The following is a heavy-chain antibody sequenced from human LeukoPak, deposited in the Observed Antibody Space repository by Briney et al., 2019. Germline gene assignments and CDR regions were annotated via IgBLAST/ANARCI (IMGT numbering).Heavy chain of an antibody. J-gene: IGHJ4*02. Sequence: PGGSLRLSCAASGFPFSSYAMSWVRQRPVKGLECISTISDSFRITDDADSVKGRFTISRDNSKNTLYLQMNTLRAEDTAVYYCAKRHGDYFDYWGQGTLVTVSS. CDR1: GFPFSSYA. CDR3: AKRHGDYFDY. D-gene: IGHD4-17*01. CDR2: ISDSFRIT. V-gene: IGHV3-23*01.